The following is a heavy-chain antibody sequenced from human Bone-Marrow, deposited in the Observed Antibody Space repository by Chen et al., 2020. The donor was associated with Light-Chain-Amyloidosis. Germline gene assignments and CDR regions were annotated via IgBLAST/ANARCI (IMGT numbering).Heavy chain of an antibody. D-gene: IGHD3-22*01. J-gene: IGHJ3*01. CDR3: ARRLYSDSAAYQPSAFEV. CDR1: GFTLSSYS. Sequence: EVQLVESGGDLVKPGGSLRLSCAASGFTLSSYSINWVRQAPGRGLGLVAYIGSEGKLVYYAESVKGRFFIYRDNDKNSLFLQMSSRGVEDTALYYSARRLYSDSAAYQPSAFEVWGRGTIVTVSS. V-gene: IGHV3-21*05. CDR2: IGSEGKLV.